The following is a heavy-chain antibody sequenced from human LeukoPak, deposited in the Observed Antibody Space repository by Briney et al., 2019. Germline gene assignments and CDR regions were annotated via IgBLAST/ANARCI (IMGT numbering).Heavy chain of an antibody. CDR3: ARGWYGPDS. Sequence: PGGSLRLSCAASGVTFSGHSMHWVRQAPGKGLVWVSGISRDGTTTNYADAVKGRFTISRDNAKNTLYLQMNSLRVEDTAVYSCARGWYGPDSCGQGTLVTVSS. D-gene: IGHD1-14*01. V-gene: IGHV3-74*01. CDR1: GVTFSGHS. CDR2: ISRDGTTT. J-gene: IGHJ5*01.